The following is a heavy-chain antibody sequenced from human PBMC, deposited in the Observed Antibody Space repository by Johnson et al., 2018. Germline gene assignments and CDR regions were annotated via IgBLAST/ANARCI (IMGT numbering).Heavy chain of an antibody. Sequence: EVQLVESGGGLVQXGGSXRLXCAASGFTFSSYSMNWVRQAPGKGLEWVSYISSSSSTIYYADSVKGRFPISRDNAKNSLYLQMNSLRDEDTAVYYWSRDRRLDSSGYYWSFPQHDAFDIWGQGTMVTVSS. CDR2: ISSSSSTI. D-gene: IGHD3-22*01. V-gene: IGHV3-48*02. J-gene: IGHJ3*02. CDR3: SRDRRLDSSGYYWSFPQHDAFDI. CDR1: GFTFSSYS.